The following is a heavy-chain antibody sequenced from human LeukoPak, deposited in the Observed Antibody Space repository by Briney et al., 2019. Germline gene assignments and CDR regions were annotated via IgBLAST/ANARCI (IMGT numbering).Heavy chain of an antibody. CDR2: IYYSGST. Sequence: SETLSLTCTVSGDSVSSSSYYWGWVRQPPGKGLEWIGSIYYSGSTYYNPSLKSRVTISVDTSKNQFSLKLSSVTAADTAVYYCARGSNFGAFDIWGQGTMVTVSS. V-gene: IGHV4-39*07. D-gene: IGHD2/OR15-2a*01. CDR1: GDSVSSSSYY. CDR3: ARGSNFGAFDI. J-gene: IGHJ3*02.